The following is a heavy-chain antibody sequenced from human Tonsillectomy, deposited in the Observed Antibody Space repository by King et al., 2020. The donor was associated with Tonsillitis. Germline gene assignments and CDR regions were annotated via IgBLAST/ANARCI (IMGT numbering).Heavy chain of an antibody. CDR3: AKKKTGDLDY. V-gene: IGHV3-30*02. CDR1: GFTFRSYG. J-gene: IGHJ4*02. Sequence: QLVESGGGVVQPGGSLRLSCAASGFTFRSYGMHWVRQAPGKGLEGVAFIRFDGSDKYADSVKGRFTISRDNSKNTLYLQMNNLRVEDTAIYYCAKKKTGDLDYWGQGTLVTVSS. CDR2: IRFDGSDK. D-gene: IGHD7-27*01.